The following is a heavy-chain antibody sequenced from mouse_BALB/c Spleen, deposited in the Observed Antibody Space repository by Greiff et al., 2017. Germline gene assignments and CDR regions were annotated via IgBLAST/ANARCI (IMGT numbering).Heavy chain of an antibody. D-gene: IGHD2-14*01. V-gene: IGHV1-80*01. J-gene: IGHJ3*01. CDR3: ARGAYYRYDMAY. CDR1: GYAFSSYW. CDR2: IYPGDGDT. Sequence: QVQLQQSGAELVRPGSSVKISCKASGYAFSSYWMNWVKQRPGQGLEWIGQIYPGDGDTNYNGKFKGKATLTADKSSSTAYMQLSSLTSEDSAVYFCARGAYYRYDMAYWGQGTLVTVSA.